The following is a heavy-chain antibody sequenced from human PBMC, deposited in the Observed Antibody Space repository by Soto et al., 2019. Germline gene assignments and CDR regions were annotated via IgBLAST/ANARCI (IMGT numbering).Heavy chain of an antibody. V-gene: IGHV1-8*01. J-gene: IGHJ6*02. CDR2: MNPNSGNT. CDR1: GYTFTSYG. Sequence: SSVKLSCKASGYTFTSYGMNWVRQAPGQGLEWMGWMNPNSGNTGYAQKFQGRVTMTRNTSISTAYMELSSLRSENTAVYYCTSYNQRGYYGMDVWGQGTTVTVSS. CDR3: TSYNQRGYYGMDV. D-gene: IGHD1-20*01.